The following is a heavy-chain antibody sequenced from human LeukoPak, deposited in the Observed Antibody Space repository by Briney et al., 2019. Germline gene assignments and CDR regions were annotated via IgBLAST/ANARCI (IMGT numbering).Heavy chain of an antibody. CDR3: AKDARRSSGWWFFDH. D-gene: IGHD6-19*01. CDR2: ISSSGSTI. J-gene: IGHJ4*02. CDR1: GFTFSSYE. V-gene: IGHV3-48*03. Sequence: NPGGSLRLSCAASGFTFSSYEMNWVRQAPGKGLEWVSYISSSGSTIYYADSVKGRFTISRDNSKNTLYLQMNGLRAEDTAVYFCAKDARRSSGWWFFDHWGQGTLVTVSS.